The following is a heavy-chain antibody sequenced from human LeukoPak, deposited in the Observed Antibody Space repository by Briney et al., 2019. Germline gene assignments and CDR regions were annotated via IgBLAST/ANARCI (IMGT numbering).Heavy chain of an antibody. CDR1: GYTFTSYG. D-gene: IGHD4-11*01. J-gene: IGHJ4*02. CDR3: ARGFQGIYGNYLFDY. Sequence: ASVKVSCKASGYTFTSYGISWVRQAPGQGLEWMGWISAYNGNTNYAQKLQGRVTMTRNTSISTAYMELSSLRSEDTAVYYCARGFQGIYGNYLFDYWGQGTLVTVSS. CDR2: ISAYNGNT. V-gene: IGHV1-18*01.